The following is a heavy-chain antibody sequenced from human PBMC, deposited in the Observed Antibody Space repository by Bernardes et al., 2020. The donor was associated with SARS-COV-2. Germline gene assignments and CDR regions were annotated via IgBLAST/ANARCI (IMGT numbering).Heavy chain of an antibody. J-gene: IGHJ6*02. CDR1: GGSISSGGYY. V-gene: IGHV4-31*03. CDR3: ARDSGPGSGRLLMDV. D-gene: IGHD3-10*01. CDR2: IYYSGST. Sequence: SETLSLTCTVSGGSISSGGYYWSWIRQHPGKGLEWIGYIYYSGSTYYNPSLKSRVTISVDTSKNQFSLKLSSVTAADTAVYYCARDSGPGSGRLLMDVWGQGTTVTVSS.